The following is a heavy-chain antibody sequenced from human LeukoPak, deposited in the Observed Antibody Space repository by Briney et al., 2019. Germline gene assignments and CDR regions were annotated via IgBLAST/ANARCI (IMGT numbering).Heavy chain of an antibody. CDR2: ISYDGSNK. J-gene: IGHJ5*01. V-gene: IGHV3-30*04. Sequence: PGGSLRLSCAASGFTFSSYAMHWVRQAPGKGLEWVAVISYDGSNKYYADSVKGRFTISRDNSKNTLYLQMNSLRAEDTAVNYCARDGAGPPHNWFDSWGQGTLVTVSS. CDR3: ARDGAGPPHNWFDS. CDR1: GFTFSSYA.